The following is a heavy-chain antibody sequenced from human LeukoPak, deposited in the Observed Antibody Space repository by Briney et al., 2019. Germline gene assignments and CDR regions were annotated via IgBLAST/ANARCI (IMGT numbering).Heavy chain of an antibody. D-gene: IGHD2-2*01. J-gene: IGHJ4*02. CDR2: ISAYNGNT. V-gene: IGHV1-18*01. Sequence: ASVKVSCKASGYTFNSYGISWVRQAPGQGLEWMGWISAYNGNTNYAQKLQGRVTMTTDTSTSTAYMELRSLRSDDTAVYYCARIGYCSSTSCYAFDYWGQGTLVTVSS. CDR3: ARIGYCSSTSCYAFDY. CDR1: GYTFNSYG.